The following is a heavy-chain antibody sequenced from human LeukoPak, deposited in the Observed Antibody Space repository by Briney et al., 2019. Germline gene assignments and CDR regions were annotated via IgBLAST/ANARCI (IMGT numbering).Heavy chain of an antibody. CDR2: IRYDGIKK. Sequence: GGSLRLSCAASGFIFSSYGMHWVRQAPGKGLEWVAFIRYDGIKKYYADSVKGRFTIHRDNAKNSLYLQMNSLRAEDTAVYYCARAYSSSSNNWFDPWGQGTLVTVAS. CDR1: GFIFSSYG. D-gene: IGHD6-13*01. J-gene: IGHJ5*02. V-gene: IGHV3-30*02. CDR3: ARAYSSSSNNWFDP.